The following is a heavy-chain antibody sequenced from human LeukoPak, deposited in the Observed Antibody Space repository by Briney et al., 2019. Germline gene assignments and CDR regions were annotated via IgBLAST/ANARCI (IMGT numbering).Heavy chain of an antibody. Sequence: ASVTVSCKASGYTFTGCYMHWVRQAPGQALEWMGWINPNSGGTNYAQKFQGRVTMTRDTSISTAYMELSRLRSDDTAVYYCARSGDYLNWFDPWGQGTLVTVSS. CDR1: GYTFTGCY. J-gene: IGHJ5*02. D-gene: IGHD4-17*01. CDR3: ARSGDYLNWFDP. V-gene: IGHV1-2*02. CDR2: INPNSGGT.